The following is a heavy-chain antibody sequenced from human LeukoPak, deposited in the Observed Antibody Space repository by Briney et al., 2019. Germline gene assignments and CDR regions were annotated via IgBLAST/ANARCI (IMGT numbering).Heavy chain of an antibody. CDR2: IYTSGST. J-gene: IGHJ3*02. Sequence: SETLSLTCTVYGGSLSSGYYWSWIRQPAGKGLEWIGRIYTSGSTNYSPSLKSRVTISVDTSKNQFSLKLSSVTAADTAVYYCARGQYSGSYYNAFDIWGQGTMVTVSS. D-gene: IGHD1-26*01. V-gene: IGHV4-61*02. CDR1: GGSLSSGYY. CDR3: ARGQYSGSYYNAFDI.